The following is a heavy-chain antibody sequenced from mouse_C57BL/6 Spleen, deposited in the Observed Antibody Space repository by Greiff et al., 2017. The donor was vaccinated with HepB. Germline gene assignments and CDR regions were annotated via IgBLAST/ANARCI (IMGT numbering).Heavy chain of an antibody. CDR1: GYTFTGYW. D-gene: IGHD1-1*01. CDR2: ILPGSGST. J-gene: IGHJ1*03. CDR3: ARFPYYYGSSYGWYFDV. Sequence: QVQLQQSGAELMKPGASVKLSCKATGYTFTGYWIEWVKQRPGHGLEWIGEILPGSGSTNYNEKFKGKATFTADTSSNTAYMQLSSLTTEDSAIYYCARFPYYYGSSYGWYFDVWGTGTTVTVSS. V-gene: IGHV1-9*01.